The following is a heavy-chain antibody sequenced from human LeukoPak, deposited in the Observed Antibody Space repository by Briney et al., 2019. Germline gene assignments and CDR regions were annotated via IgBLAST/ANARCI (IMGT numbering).Heavy chain of an antibody. CDR1: GFTFSSQS. D-gene: IGHD6-13*01. CDR2: ISSSSSTI. CDR3: ASRHSSTWTFDY. V-gene: IGHV3-48*02. J-gene: IGHJ4*02. Sequence: GGSLRLSCAASGFTFSSQSMSWVRQAPGKGLEWVSHISSSSSTIYYADSVKGRFTISRDNAKNSLYLQMDSLRDEDTAMYYCASRHSSTWTFDYWGQGTLVTVSS.